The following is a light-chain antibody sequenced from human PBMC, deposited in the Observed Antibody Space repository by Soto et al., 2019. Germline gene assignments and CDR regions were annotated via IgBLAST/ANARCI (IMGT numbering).Light chain of an antibody. J-gene: IGKJ1*01. V-gene: IGKV3-20*01. CDR3: QQYGASPPWT. CDR2: GAS. Sequence: EIVLTQSPGTLSLSPGERATLSCRASQEISSSYLAWYQQKLGQAPRLLIYGASSRATGIPDRFSGSGSGTDFTLTISRLEPEDFAVYYGQQYGASPPWTFGQGTKVEIK. CDR1: QEISSSY.